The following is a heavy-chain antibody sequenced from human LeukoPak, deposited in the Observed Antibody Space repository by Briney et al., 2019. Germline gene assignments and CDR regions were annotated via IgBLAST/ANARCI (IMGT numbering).Heavy chain of an antibody. Sequence: PGGSLRLSCAASGFTFSSYGMHWVRQAPGKGLEWVAFIRYDGSNKYYADSVKGRFTISRDNSKNTLYLQMNSLRAEDTAVYYCAKRSTSSLNYYYYYMDVWGKGTTVTISS. CDR3: AKRSTSSLNYYYYYMDV. V-gene: IGHV3-30*02. CDR1: GFTFSSYG. CDR2: IRYDGSNK. D-gene: IGHD2-2*01. J-gene: IGHJ6*03.